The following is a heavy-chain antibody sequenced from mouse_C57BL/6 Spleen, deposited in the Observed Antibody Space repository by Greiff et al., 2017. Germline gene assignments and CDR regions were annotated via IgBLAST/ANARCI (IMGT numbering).Heavy chain of an antibody. CDR3: AINWDGYWYFDV. CDR2: INPNNGGT. Sequence: EVQLQESGPELVKPGASVKMSCKASGYTFTDYNMHWVKQSHGKSLEWIGYINPNNGGTSYNQKFKGKATLTVNKSSSTAYMELLSLTSEDSAVYYCAINWDGYWYFDVWGTGTTVTVSS. J-gene: IGHJ1*03. D-gene: IGHD4-1*02. CDR1: GYTFTDYN. V-gene: IGHV1-22*01.